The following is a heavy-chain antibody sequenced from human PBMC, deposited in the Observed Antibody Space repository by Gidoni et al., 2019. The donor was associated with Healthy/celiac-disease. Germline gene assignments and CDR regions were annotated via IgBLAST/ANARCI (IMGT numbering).Heavy chain of an antibody. D-gene: IGHD3-16*01. V-gene: IGHV3-23*01. CDR3: AKDRRGGGNAFDI. CDR2: ISGSGGST. Sequence: EVQLLESGGGLVQPGGSLRLSCAASGFAFSSYAMSWVRQAPGKGLEWVSAISGSGGSTYYADSVKGRFTISRDNSKNTLYLQMNSLRAEDTAVYYCAKDRRGGGNAFDIWGQGTMVTVSS. J-gene: IGHJ3*02. CDR1: GFAFSSYA.